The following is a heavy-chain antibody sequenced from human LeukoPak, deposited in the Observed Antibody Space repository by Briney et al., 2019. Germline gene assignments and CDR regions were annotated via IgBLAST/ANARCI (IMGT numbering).Heavy chain of an antibody. V-gene: IGHV5-51*01. CDR1: GYKFTSYW. J-gene: IGHJ4*02. CDR3: ARRLQLERRGHFDF. CDR2: IYPGDSDT. Sequence: GESLKISCKGSGYKFTSYWIGWVRQLPGKGLEWMGIIYPGDSDTRYSPSFQGQVTISADKSISTAYLQWSSLKASDSAMYYCARRLQLERRGHFDFWGQGTLVTVSS. D-gene: IGHD1-1*01.